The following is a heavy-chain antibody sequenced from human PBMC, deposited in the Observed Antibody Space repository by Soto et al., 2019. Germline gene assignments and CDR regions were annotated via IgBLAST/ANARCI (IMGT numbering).Heavy chain of an antibody. CDR3: ARTPPRYTYSPGYYGMDV. J-gene: IGHJ6*02. V-gene: IGHV5-10-1*01. Sequence: GESLKISCKGSGYSFTSYWISWVRQMPGKGLEWMGRIDPSDSYTNYSPSFQGHVTISADKSISTAYLQWSSLKASDTAMYYCARTPPRYTYSPGYYGMDVWGQGTTVTVSS. D-gene: IGHD2-21*01. CDR1: GYSFTSYW. CDR2: IDPSDSYT.